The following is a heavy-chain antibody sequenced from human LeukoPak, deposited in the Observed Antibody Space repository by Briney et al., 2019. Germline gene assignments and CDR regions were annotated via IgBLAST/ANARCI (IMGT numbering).Heavy chain of an antibody. CDR3: GSALWGHYGPIDS. J-gene: IGHJ4*02. CDR1: GYTFTGYY. Sequence: ASVKVSCKASGYTFTGYYMHWVRQAPGQGLEWMGWINPNSGGTNYAQKFQGRVTMTRDTSISTAYMELSRLRSDDTAVYHCGSALWGHYGPIDSGGEGPWVTVSS. V-gene: IGHV1-2*02. CDR2: INPNSGGT. D-gene: IGHD4-17*01.